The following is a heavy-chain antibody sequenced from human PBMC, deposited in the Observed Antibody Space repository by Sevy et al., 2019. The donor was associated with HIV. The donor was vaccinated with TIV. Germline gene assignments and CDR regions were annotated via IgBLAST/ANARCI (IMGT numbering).Heavy chain of an antibody. J-gene: IGHJ6*03. CDR2: ISSNGGST. D-gene: IGHD6-19*01. Sequence: GGCLRLSCSASGFTFSSYAMHWVRQAPGKGLEHVSAISSNGGSTYYADSVKGRFTISRDNSKNTLYLQMSSLRAEDTAVYYCVNGPVAGTEVYYYYMDVWGKGTTVTVSS. CDR1: GFTFSSYA. CDR3: VNGPVAGTEVYYYYMDV. V-gene: IGHV3-64D*06.